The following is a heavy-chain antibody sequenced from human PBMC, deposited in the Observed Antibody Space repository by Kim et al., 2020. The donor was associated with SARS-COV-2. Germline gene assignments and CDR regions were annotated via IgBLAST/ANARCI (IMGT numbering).Heavy chain of an antibody. J-gene: IGHJ4*02. D-gene: IGHD3-16*01. Sequence: TTFYADSVKGRFTISRDNSKNTLYLEMNNLRVEDTAVYYCAKGGTDRGWGQGTLVTVSS. V-gene: IGHV3-23*01. CDR2: TT. CDR3: AKGGTDRG.